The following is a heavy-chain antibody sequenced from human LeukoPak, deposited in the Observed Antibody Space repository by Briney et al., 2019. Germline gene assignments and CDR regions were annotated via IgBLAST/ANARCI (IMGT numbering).Heavy chain of an antibody. D-gene: IGHD4-17*01. V-gene: IGHV4-39*07. J-gene: IGHJ5*02. Sequence: SETLSLTCTVSGGSISSGSYYWGWIRQPPGKGLEWIGNIYYSGTTYYNPSLKSRVTISVDTSKNQFSLKLSSVTAADTAVYYCARVPRMTTVTGQGWFDPWGQGTLVTVSS. CDR3: ARVPRMTTVTGQGWFDP. CDR1: GGSISSGSYY. CDR2: IYYSGTT.